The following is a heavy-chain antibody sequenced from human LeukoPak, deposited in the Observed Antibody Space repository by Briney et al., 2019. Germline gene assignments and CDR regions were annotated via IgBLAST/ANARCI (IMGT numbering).Heavy chain of an antibody. V-gene: IGHV1-46*01. J-gene: IGHJ6*02. Sequence: ASVKVSCKASGYTFTSYGISWVRQAPGQGLEWMGIINPSGGSTSYAQKFQGRVTMTRDTSTSTVYMELGSLRSEDTAVYYCARDRGSRSSSSGFDYYYYGMDVWGQGTTVTVSS. CDR1: GYTFTSYG. D-gene: IGHD6-6*01. CDR3: ARDRGSRSSSSGFDYYYYGMDV. CDR2: INPSGGST.